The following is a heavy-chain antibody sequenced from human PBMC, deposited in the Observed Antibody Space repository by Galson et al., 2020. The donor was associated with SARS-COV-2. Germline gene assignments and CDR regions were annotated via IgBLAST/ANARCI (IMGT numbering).Heavy chain of an antibody. CDR1: GFTFSTYW. V-gene: IGHV3-74*01. CDR2: INNNGNDT. Sequence: SGGSLRLSCAASGFTFSTYWMAWVRQAPGKGLVWVSRINNNGNDTLYADSVKGRFTISRDNAKNTLFLQMNSLTVEDTAVYYCATEAGDYWGQGALVTVSS. J-gene: IGHJ4*02. CDR3: ATEAGDY.